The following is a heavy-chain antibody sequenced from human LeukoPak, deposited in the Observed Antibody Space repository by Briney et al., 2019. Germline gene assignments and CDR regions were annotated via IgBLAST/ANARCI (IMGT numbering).Heavy chain of an antibody. CDR2: INSNSGDT. J-gene: IGHJ2*01. CDR3: AREPHYDLLTGYALGYLDL. V-gene: IGHV1-2*02. Sequence: GASVQVSCKASGYTFTGYYMHWVRQAPGQGLEWMGWINSNSGDTNYAQKFQGRVTMTRDTSISTAYTELSRLRSDDTAVYYCAREPHYDLLTGYALGYLDLWGRGTLLTVSS. D-gene: IGHD3-9*01. CDR1: GYTFTGYY.